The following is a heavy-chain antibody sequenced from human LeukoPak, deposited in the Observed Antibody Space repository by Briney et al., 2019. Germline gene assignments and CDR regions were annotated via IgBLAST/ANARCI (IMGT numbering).Heavy chain of an antibody. D-gene: IGHD3/OR15-3a*01. J-gene: IGHJ6*02. V-gene: IGHV3-30*14. CDR3: ARDDLRNGMDV. CDR1: GFTFRNYA. Sequence: GGSLRLSCAATGFTFRNYAMHWVRQAPGKGLEWVAVISYHGSDKFYADSVKGRFTISRDNSKNTLYLQMNSLRAEDTAVYYCARDDLRNGMDVWGQGTTVTVSS. CDR2: ISYHGSDK.